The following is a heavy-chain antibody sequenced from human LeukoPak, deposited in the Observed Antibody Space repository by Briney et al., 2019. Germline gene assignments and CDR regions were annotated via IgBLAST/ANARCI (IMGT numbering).Heavy chain of an antibody. CDR3: VTYYFDSSGPKKNY. CDR2: INHSGST. D-gene: IGHD3-22*01. CDR1: GGSISSISSNNYH. V-gene: IGHV4-39*07. Sequence: SETLSLTCIVSGGSISSISSNNYHWGWIRQPPGKGLEWIGEINHSGSTNYNPSLKSRVTIPVDTSKKQFSLKLSSVTAADTAVYYCVTYYFDSSGPKKNYWGQGTLVTVSS. J-gene: IGHJ4*02.